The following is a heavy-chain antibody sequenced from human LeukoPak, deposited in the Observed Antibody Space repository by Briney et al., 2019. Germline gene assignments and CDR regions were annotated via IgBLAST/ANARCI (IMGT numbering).Heavy chain of an antibody. V-gene: IGHV4-59*12. CDR1: GGSLKSYY. CDR2: IYHSGST. CDR3: ARAKDTAMDI. Sequence: SETLSLTCSVSGGSLKSYYWNWIRQPPGKGLEWIGYIYHSGSTYYNPSLKSRVTISVDRSKNQFSLKLSSVTAADTAVYYCARAKDTAMDIWGQGTLVTVSS. D-gene: IGHD5-18*01. J-gene: IGHJ4*02.